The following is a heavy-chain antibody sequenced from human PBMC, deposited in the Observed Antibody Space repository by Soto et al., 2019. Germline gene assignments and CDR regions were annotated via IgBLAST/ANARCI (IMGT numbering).Heavy chain of an antibody. D-gene: IGHD4-17*01. CDR2: ISGSGGST. Sequence: PGGSLRLSCAASGFTFSSYAMSWVRQAPGKGLEWVSAISGSGGSTYYADSVKGRFTISRDNSKDTLYLQMNSLRAEDTAVYYCAKDHYGDYLNWFDPWGQGTLVTVSS. CDR1: GFTFSSYA. J-gene: IGHJ5*02. V-gene: IGHV3-23*01. CDR3: AKDHYGDYLNWFDP.